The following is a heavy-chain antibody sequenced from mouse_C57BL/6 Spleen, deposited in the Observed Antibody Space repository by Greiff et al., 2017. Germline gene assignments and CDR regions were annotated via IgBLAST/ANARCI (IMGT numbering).Heavy chain of an antibody. CDR3: ARTDYAHHYAMDY. J-gene: IGHJ4*01. Sequence: QVQLQQPGAELVMPVASVKLSCKASGYTFTSYWMHWVKQRPGQGLEWIGEIDPSDSYTNYNQKFKGKSTLTVDKSSSTAYMQLSSLTSEDSAVYYCARTDYAHHYAMDYWGQGTSVTVSS. V-gene: IGHV1-69*01. D-gene: IGHD2-4*01. CDR2: IDPSDSYT. CDR1: GYTFTSYW.